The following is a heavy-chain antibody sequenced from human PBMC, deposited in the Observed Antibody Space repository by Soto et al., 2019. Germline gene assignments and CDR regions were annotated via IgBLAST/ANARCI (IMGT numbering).Heavy chain of an antibody. D-gene: IGHD4-17*01. J-gene: IGHJ4*02. Sequence: EVQLVVSGGGLVQPGGSLRLSCAASGFTVSNNYMCWVRQAPGKGLEWVSLIYSGGVTHYADSVRGRFTISRDNSRNTLYLQMNSLRADDTAVYYCAKRGTTVTTSLWYRGQGTLVTVSS. CDR1: GFTVSNNY. CDR3: AKRGTTVTTSLWY. CDR2: IYSGGVT. V-gene: IGHV3-66*01.